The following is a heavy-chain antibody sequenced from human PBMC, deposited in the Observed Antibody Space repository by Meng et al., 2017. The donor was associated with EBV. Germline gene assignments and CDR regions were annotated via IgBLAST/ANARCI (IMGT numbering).Heavy chain of an antibody. Sequence: QGQWGQSGAGVKKPGSSVKVSCKASGGTFSSYAISWVRQAPGQGLEWMGGIIPIFGTANYAQKFQGRVTITADKSTSTAYMELSSLRSEDTAVYYCARAEIAAAGRLDYWGQGTLVTVSS. CDR2: IIPIFGTA. CDR1: GGTFSSYA. CDR3: ARAEIAAAGRLDY. J-gene: IGHJ4*02. V-gene: IGHV1-69*06. D-gene: IGHD6-13*01.